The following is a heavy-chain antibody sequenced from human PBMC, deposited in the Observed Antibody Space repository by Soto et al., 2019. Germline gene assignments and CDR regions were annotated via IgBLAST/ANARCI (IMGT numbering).Heavy chain of an antibody. Sequence: GASVKVSCKASGYTFTSYYMHWVRQAPGQGLEWMGIINPSGGSTSYAQKFQGRVTMTRDTSTSTVYMELSSLSSEDTAVYYCASCTNGVCLYMDVWGKGTTVTVSS. D-gene: IGHD2-8*01. CDR3: ASCTNGVCLYMDV. V-gene: IGHV1-46*03. J-gene: IGHJ6*03. CDR1: GYTFTSYY. CDR2: INPSGGST.